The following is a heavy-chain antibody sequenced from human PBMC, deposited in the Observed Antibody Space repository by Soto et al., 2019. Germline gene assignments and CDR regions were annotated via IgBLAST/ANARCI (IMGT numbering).Heavy chain of an antibody. CDR1: GGSFSGYD. CDR3: ARYLPAARTSYYMDV. V-gene: IGHV4-34*01. Sequence: PSETLSLTCAVYGGSFSGYDWSWIRQPPGKGLEWIGEINHSGSTNYNPSLKSRVTISVDTSKNQFSLKLSSVTAADTAVYYCARYLPAARTSYYMDVWGKGTTVTVSS. J-gene: IGHJ6*03. D-gene: IGHD2-2*01. CDR2: INHSGST.